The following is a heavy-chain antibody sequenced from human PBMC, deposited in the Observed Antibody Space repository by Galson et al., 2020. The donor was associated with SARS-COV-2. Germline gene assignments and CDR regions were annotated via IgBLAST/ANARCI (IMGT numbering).Heavy chain of an antibody. V-gene: IGHV3-23*01. D-gene: IGHD4-4*01. J-gene: IGHJ6*02. CDR1: GFTFSSYA. Sequence: GGSLRLSCAASGFTFSSYAMSWVRQAPGKGLEWVSTISNSGGTTYYADSVKGRFTISRDNSKNTLYLQMNSLRAEDTAVYYCAKRRLQSVYYYYGMDVWGQGTTVTVSS. CDR3: AKRRLQSVYYYYGMDV. CDR2: ISNSGGTT.